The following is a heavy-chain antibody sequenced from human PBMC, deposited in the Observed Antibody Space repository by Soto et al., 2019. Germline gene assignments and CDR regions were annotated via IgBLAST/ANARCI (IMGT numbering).Heavy chain of an antibody. D-gene: IGHD3-22*01. V-gene: IGHV4-59*01. Sequence: PSETLSLTCTVSGGSISGYYWSWIRQLPGKGLEWIGYIYYSGNSNYNPSLKSRVTIPLDTSKNQFSLRLRSVTAADTAVYYCARARYDSSAYYYFDYWGQGTLVTVSS. J-gene: IGHJ4*02. CDR2: IYYSGNS. CDR3: ARARYDSSAYYYFDY. CDR1: GGSISGYY.